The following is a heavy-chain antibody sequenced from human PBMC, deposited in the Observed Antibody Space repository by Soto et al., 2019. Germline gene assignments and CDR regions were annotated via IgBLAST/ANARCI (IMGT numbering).Heavy chain of an antibody. D-gene: IGHD3-3*01. CDR2: ISAYNGNT. CDR1: GYTFTSYG. V-gene: IGHV1-18*01. J-gene: IGHJ1*01. Sequence: ASVKVSCKASGYTFTSYGISWVRQAPGQGLEWMGWISAYNGNTNYAQKLQGRVTMTTDTSTSTAYMELRSLRSDDTAVYYCARDLVWGITIFGAEEGRGNFQHWGQGTLVTVSS. CDR3: ARDLVWGITIFGAEEGRGNFQH.